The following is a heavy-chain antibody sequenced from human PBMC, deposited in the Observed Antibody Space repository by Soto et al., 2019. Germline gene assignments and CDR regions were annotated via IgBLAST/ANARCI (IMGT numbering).Heavy chain of an antibody. J-gene: IGHJ6*03. CDR2: IYYSGSS. Sequence: QLQLQESGPGLVKPSETLSLTCSVSGGSISSSSYYWGWIRQPPGKGLEWIGSIYYSGSSYYNPSLKGRVTLPVDTPENNFSLSLSFLPAANTAVYSWATITRASYIDVWGKGTRVTV. CDR3: ATITRASYIDV. D-gene: IGHD7-27*01. CDR1: GGSISSSSYY. V-gene: IGHV4-39*01.